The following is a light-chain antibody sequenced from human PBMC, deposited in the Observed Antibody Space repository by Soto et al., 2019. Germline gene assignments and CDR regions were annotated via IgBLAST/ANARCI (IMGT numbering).Light chain of an antibody. CDR3: SQTLRTPRT. V-gene: IGKV2-28*01. Sequence: DVVMTQSPLSLPVTPGESASISCTSSQNLLYSNGYIYLDWYLKKPGQSPQLLIYLGSNRASGVPDRFSGSGSGTQFTLTISRVEAEDVGVYYCSQTLRTPRTFGGGTKVELK. J-gene: IGKJ4*01. CDR2: LGS. CDR1: QNLLYSNGYIY.